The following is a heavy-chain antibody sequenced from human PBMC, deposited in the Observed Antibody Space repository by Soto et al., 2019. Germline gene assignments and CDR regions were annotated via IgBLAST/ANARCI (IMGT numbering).Heavy chain of an antibody. Sequence: GGSLRLSCAASGFTFSSYAMHWVRQAPGKGLEWVAVISYDGSNKYYADSVKGRFTISRDNSKNTLYLQMNSLRAEDTAVYYCARDRFYGMDVWGQGTTVTVSS. J-gene: IGHJ6*02. V-gene: IGHV3-30-3*01. CDR1: GFTFSSYA. CDR3: ARDRFYGMDV. CDR2: ISYDGSNK.